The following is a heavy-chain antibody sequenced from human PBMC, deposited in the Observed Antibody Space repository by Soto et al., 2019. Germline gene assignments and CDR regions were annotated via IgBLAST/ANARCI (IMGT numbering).Heavy chain of an antibody. V-gene: IGHV3-64*01. CDR2: ISSNGGST. Sequence: EVQLVESGGGLVQPGGSLRLSCAASGFTFSSYAMHWVRQAPGKGLEYVSAISSNGGSTYYANSVKGRFTISRDNSKNTLYLQMGSLRAEDMAVSYCARGLGYAFDILGQGTMVTVSS. D-gene: IGHD2-15*01. J-gene: IGHJ3*02. CDR3: ARGLGYAFDI. CDR1: GFTFSSYA.